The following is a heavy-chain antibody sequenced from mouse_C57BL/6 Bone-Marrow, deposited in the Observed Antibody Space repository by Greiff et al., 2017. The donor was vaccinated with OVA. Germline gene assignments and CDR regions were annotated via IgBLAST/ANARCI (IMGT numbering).Heavy chain of an antibody. J-gene: IGHJ1*03. Sequence: VQLQQPGTELVKPGASVTLSCKASGYTFTSYWMHWVKQRPGQGLEWIGNINPSNGGTNYNEKFKSKATLTVDKSSSTAYMQLSSLTSEDSAVYYCASYYGSSHWYFDVWGTGTTVTVSS. CDR1: GYTFTSYW. CDR2: INPSNGGT. D-gene: IGHD1-1*01. V-gene: IGHV1-53*01. CDR3: ASYYGSSHWYFDV.